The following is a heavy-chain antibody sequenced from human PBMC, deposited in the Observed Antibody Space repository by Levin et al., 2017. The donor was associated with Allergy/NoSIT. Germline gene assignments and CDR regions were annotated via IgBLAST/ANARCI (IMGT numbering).Heavy chain of an antibody. CDR2: ISGSGGST. V-gene: IGHV3-23*01. CDR3: AKTRAGISIFDY. J-gene: IGHJ4*02. Sequence: GGSLRLSCAASGFTFSNYAVSWVRQAPGKGLEWVSSISGSGGSTYYADSVKGRFTISRDNSKNTLYLQMNSLRAEDTALYYCAKTRAGISIFDYWGQGTLVTVSS. CDR1: GFTFSNYA. D-gene: IGHD3-3*01.